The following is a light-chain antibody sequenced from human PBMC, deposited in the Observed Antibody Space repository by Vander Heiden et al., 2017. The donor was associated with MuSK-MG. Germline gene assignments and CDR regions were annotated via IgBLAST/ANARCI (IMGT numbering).Light chain of an antibody. Sequence: SYELTQPPSVSVSPGQTASIACSGHKLGDKFASWYQQRPGQSPVLIIYEDTKRPSGIPERFSGSNSGKTATLTISGAQAVDEAYYYCQAWESDTVAFGGGTKMTVL. J-gene: IGLJ2*01. CDR2: EDT. CDR1: KLGDKF. V-gene: IGLV3-1*01. CDR3: QAWESDTVA.